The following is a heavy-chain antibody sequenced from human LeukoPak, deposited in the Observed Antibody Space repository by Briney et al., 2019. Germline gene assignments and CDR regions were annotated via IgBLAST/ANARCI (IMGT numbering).Heavy chain of an antibody. CDR2: MNPNSGNT. J-gene: IGHJ4*02. Sequence: ASVKVSCKASGYTFTSYDINWVRQATGQGLERMGWMNPNSGNTGYAQKFQGRVTMTRNTSISTAYMELSSLRSEDTAVYYCARGVTMVRGVTDYWGQGTLVTVYS. CDR3: ARGVTMVRGVTDY. D-gene: IGHD3-10*01. V-gene: IGHV1-8*01. CDR1: GYTFTSYD.